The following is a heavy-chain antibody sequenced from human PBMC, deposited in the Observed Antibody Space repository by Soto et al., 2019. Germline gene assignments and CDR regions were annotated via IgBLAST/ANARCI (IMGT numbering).Heavy chain of an antibody. Sequence: ASVKVSCKASGFSFSDYFMHWVRQAPGQGLEWMGWISAYNGNTNYAQKLQGRVTMTTDTSTSTAYMELRSLRSDDTAVYYCARGITIFGVVITNWFDPWGQGTLVTVSS. D-gene: IGHD3-3*01. V-gene: IGHV1-18*04. CDR1: GFSFSDYF. CDR2: ISAYNGNT. CDR3: ARGITIFGVVITNWFDP. J-gene: IGHJ5*02.